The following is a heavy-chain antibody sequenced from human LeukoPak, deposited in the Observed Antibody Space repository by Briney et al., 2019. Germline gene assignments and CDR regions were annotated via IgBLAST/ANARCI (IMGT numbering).Heavy chain of an antibody. V-gene: IGHV4-34*01. CDR3: ARDDSSWFIGY. Sequence: SETLSLTCAVYGGSFSGYYWSWIRQPPGKGLEWIGEINHSGSTNYNPSLKSRVTISVDTSKNQFSLKLSSVTAADTAVYYCARDDSSWFIGYWGQGTLVTVSS. CDR1: GGSFSGYY. J-gene: IGHJ4*02. CDR2: INHSGST. D-gene: IGHD6-13*01.